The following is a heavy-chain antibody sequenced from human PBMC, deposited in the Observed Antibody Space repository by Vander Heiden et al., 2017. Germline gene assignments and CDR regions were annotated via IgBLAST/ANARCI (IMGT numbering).Heavy chain of an antibody. D-gene: IGHD6-13*01. J-gene: IGHJ4*02. CDR2: MNPNSGGT. CDR3: AGGVGSSSWYLMDY. Sequence: QVQLVQSGAEVKKPGASVKVYCKASGYTFTGYYIHWVRQAPGTGLEWMGRMNPNSGGTNDAQKFQGRVTMTRDTSISTAYRELSRLRSDDTAVYYCAGGVGSSSWYLMDYWGQGTLVTVSS. V-gene: IGHV1-2*06. CDR1: GYTFTGYY.